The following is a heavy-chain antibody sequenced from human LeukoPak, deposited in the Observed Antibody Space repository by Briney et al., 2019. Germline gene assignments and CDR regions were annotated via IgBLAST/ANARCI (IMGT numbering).Heavy chain of an antibody. V-gene: IGHV1-24*01. J-gene: IGHJ4*02. CDR2: FDPEDDET. D-gene: IGHD3-3*01. CDR3: ATHKRFLEWLFPDY. CDR1: GYTLTELS. Sequence: GASVKVSCKVSGYTLTELSMHWVRQAPGKGLEWMGGFDPEDDETIYAQKFQGRVTMTEDTSTDTAYMELSSLRSEDTAVYYCATHKRFLEWLFPDYWGQGTLVTVSS.